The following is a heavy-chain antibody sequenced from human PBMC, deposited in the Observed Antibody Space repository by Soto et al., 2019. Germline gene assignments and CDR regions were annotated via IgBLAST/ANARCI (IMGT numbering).Heavy chain of an antibody. Sequence: QVQLVESGGGVVQPGRSLRLSCAASGFPFSSYGMHWVRQAPGKGLEWVAHISYDGSNKHYTDSVKGRFTISRDNSKNMLYRQMSSLRAEDTAVYYCAGGQYYCDYCGQGTRVSVSS. CDR3: AGGQYYCDY. J-gene: IGHJ4*02. D-gene: IGHD3-16*01. CDR1: GFPFSSYG. V-gene: IGHV3-30*03. CDR2: ISYDGSNK.